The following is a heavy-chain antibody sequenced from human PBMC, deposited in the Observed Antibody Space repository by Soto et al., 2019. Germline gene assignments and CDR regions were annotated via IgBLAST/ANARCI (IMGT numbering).Heavy chain of an antibody. J-gene: IGHJ4*02. CDR2: ISDTGSSH. CDR3: AKDRGGDCPDNSCYFGADY. D-gene: IGHD2-2*01. V-gene: IGHV3-30*18. CDR1: GFTFSSYG. Sequence: GGSLRLSCVGSGFTFSSYGMHWVRQAPGKGLECVAVISDTGSSHYYAASVEGRFTISRENSKNTLSLHMDRLRVEDTAVYYCAKDRGGDCPDNSCYFGADYWGQGTLVTVSS.